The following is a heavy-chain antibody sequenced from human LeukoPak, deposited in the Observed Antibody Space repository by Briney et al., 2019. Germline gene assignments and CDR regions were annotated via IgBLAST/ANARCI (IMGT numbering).Heavy chain of an antibody. Sequence: ASVKVSCKASGGTFSSYAISWVRQAPGQGLEWMGRIIPIFGTANYAQKFQGRVTITTDESTSTAYMELSSLRSEDTAVYYCAREVVVVVAAMRNGNWFDPWGQGTLVTVSS. CDR2: IIPIFGTA. J-gene: IGHJ5*02. CDR3: AREVVVVVAAMRNGNWFDP. V-gene: IGHV1-69*05. D-gene: IGHD2-15*01. CDR1: GGTFSSYA.